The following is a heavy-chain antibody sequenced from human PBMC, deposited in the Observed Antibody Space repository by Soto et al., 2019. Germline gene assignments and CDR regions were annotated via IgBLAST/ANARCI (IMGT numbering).Heavy chain of an antibody. D-gene: IGHD6-19*01. CDR3: AKDSTGWEGLAVAAWDYLDY. Sequence: PGGSLRLSCAASGFTFSSYAMSWVRQAPGKGLEWVSAISGSGGSTYYADSVKGRFTISRDNSKNTLYLQMNSLRAEDTAVYYCAKDSTGWEGLAVAAWDYLDYWGQGTLVTVSS. CDR1: GFTFSSYA. V-gene: IGHV3-23*01. CDR2: ISGSGGST. J-gene: IGHJ4*02.